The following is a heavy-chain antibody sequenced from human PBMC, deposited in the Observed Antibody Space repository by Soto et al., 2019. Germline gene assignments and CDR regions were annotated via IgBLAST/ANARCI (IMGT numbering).Heavy chain of an antibody. Sequence: PSQTLSLTCAISGDSVSSNSAAWNWIRQSPSRGLEWLGRTYYRSKWYNDYAVSVKSRITINPDTSKNQFSLQLNSVTPEDTAVYYCAREIRIAAAGPDHYYYGMDVWGQGTTVTVSS. CDR1: GDSVSSNSAA. V-gene: IGHV6-1*01. D-gene: IGHD6-13*01. CDR2: TYYRSKWYN. J-gene: IGHJ6*02. CDR3: AREIRIAAAGPDHYYYGMDV.